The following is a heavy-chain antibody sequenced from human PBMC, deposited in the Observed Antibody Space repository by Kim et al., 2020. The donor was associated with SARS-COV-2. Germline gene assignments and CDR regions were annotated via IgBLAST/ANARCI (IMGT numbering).Heavy chain of an antibody. CDR3: AKDPGAYCGGDCYSPHGE. CDR2: ISYDGSNK. J-gene: IGHJ4*02. Sequence: GGSLRLSCAASGFTFSSYGMHWVRQAPGKGLEWVAVISYDGSNKYYADSVKGRFTISRDNSKNTLYLQMNSLRAEDTAVYYCAKDPGAYCGGDCYSPHGEWGQGTLVTVSS. V-gene: IGHV3-30*18. D-gene: IGHD2-21*02. CDR1: GFTFSSYG.